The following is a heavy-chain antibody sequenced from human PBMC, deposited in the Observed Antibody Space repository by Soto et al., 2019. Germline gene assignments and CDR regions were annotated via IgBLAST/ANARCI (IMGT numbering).Heavy chain of an antibody. V-gene: IGHV3-9*01. D-gene: IGHD3-10*01. CDR2: ISWNSGSI. Sequence: PGGSLRLSCAASGFTFDDYAMHWVRQAPGKGLEWVSGISWNSGSIGYADSVKGRFTISRDNAKNQFSLKLSSVTAADTAVYYCARARITMVRGRKYGMDVWGQGTTVTVSS. CDR1: GFTFDDYA. CDR3: ARARITMVRGRKYGMDV. J-gene: IGHJ6*02.